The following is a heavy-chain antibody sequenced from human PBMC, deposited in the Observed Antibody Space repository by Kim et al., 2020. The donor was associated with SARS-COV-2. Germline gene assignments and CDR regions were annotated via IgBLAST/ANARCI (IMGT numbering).Heavy chain of an antibody. CDR2: IYYSGST. CDR1: GGSISSGDYY. V-gene: IGHV4-30-4*01. Sequence: SETLSLTCTVSGGSISSGDYYWSWIRQPPGKGLEWIGYIYYSGSTYYNPSLKSRVTISVDTSKNQFSLKLSSVTAADTAVYYCARSITMVRGVITDTFDYWGQGTLVTVSS. CDR3: ARSITMVRGVITDTFDY. D-gene: IGHD3-10*01. J-gene: IGHJ4*02.